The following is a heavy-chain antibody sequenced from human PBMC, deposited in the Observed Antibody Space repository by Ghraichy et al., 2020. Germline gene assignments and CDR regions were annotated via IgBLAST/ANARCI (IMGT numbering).Heavy chain of an antibody. D-gene: IGHD3-3*01. CDR2: IYYSGNT. V-gene: IGHV4-39*01. Sequence: SETLSLTCTVSGGSIGSSSYFWGWIRQPPGKGLEWIGSIYYSGNTYYNPSVKSRVTISGYTSKNQFSLRLSSVTAADTAVYYCARHGWSWGHIDLRTWIDSWGQGTLVTVSS. CDR3: ARHGWSWGHIDLRTWIDS. J-gene: IGHJ5*01. CDR1: GGSIGSSSYF.